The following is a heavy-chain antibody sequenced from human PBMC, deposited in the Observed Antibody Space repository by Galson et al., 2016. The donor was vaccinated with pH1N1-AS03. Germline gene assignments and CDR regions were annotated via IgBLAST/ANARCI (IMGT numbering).Heavy chain of an antibody. CDR3: ARAPAGSANDLSVFVSHD. Sequence: SLRLSCAASGFNFRSFAMHWVRQAPGKGLEWVATIAYNTSDRFYAESVKGRFTISRDNPKNTLFLQMNSLRTDDTAIYYWARAPAGSANDLSVFVSHDWGQGPLVVVSS. CDR2: IAYNTSDR. D-gene: IGHD1-26*01. J-gene: IGHJ4*02. V-gene: IGHV3-30*03. CDR1: GFNFRSFA.